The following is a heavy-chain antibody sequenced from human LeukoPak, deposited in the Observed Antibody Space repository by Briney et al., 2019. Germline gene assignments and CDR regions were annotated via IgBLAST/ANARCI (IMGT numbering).Heavy chain of an antibody. J-gene: IGHJ4*02. CDR1: GISVSSYY. D-gene: IGHD2-15*01. CDR2: IYNRGSS. CDR3: ARCSTYSPRENFDY. Sequence: PSETLSLTCAVSGISVSSYYWSWIRQPPGKGLEWIGYIYNRGSSTYSPSLKRRVAISIDTSKNQFSLNLNSVTAADTAVYYCARCSTYSPRENFDYWGQGILVTVSS. V-gene: IGHV4-59*02.